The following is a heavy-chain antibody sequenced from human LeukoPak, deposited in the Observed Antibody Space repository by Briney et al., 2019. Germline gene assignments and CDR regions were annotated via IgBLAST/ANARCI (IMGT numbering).Heavy chain of an antibody. J-gene: IGHJ6*03. D-gene: IGHD2-2*01. V-gene: IGHV1-69*05. CDR1: GGTFSSYA. Sequence: SVKVSXKASGGTFSSYAISWVRQAPGQGLEWMGRIIPIFGTANYAQKFQGRVTITTDESTSTAYMELSSLRSEDTAVYYCAREVVVPAATYYYYYYMDVWGKRTTVTVSS. CDR3: AREVVVPAATYYYYYYMDV. CDR2: IIPIFGTA.